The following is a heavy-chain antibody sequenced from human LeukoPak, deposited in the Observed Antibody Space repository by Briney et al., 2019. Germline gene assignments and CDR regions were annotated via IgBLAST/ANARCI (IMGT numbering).Heavy chain of an antibody. V-gene: IGHV3-74*01. CDR3: ARVGSYGSPSDY. J-gene: IGHJ4*02. D-gene: IGHD3-16*01. CDR1: GFTFSSYW. CDR2: INSDGSST. Sequence: GGSLRLSCAASGFTFSSYWMHWVRQALGKGLVWVSRINSDGSSTSYADSVKGRFTISRDNAKNTLYLQMNSLRAEDTAVYYCARVGSYGSPSDYWGQGTLVTVSS.